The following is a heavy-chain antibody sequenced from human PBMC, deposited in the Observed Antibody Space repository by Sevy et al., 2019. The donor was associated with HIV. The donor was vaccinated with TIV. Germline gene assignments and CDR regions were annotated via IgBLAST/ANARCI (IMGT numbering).Heavy chain of an antibody. J-gene: IGHJ4*02. CDR3: ARHVGWNDPFDY. CDR2: TYPGDSDT. V-gene: IGHV5-51*01. CDR1: GYSFTSYW. Sequence: GEALKISCKGSGYSFTSYWIGWVRQMPGKGLEWVGSTYPGDSDTSYSPAFQGQVTISADKSISTAYLEWSSLKDSDTAMYYCARHVGWNDPFDYWGQGTLVTVSS. D-gene: IGHD1-1*01.